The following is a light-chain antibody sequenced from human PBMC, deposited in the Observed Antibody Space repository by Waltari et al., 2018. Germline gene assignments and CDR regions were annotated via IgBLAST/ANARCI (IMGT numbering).Light chain of an antibody. Sequence: DIQMTQSPSSLSASVGDRVTITCQASQDISNYLNWYQQKPGKAPKLLIYDASNLETGVPSRFSGSGSGTDFTFTISSLQPEDIATYYCQQYDNLLLRGFTFGPGTKVDIK. CDR2: DAS. V-gene: IGKV1-33*01. J-gene: IGKJ3*01. CDR3: QQYDNLLLRGFT. CDR1: QDISNY.